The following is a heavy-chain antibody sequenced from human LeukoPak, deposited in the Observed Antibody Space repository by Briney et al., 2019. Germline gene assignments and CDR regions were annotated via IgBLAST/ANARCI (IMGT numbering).Heavy chain of an antibody. V-gene: IGHV4-59*08. J-gene: IGHJ4*02. Sequence: SETLSLTCTVSGDSISTYYWSWIRQPPGKGLEWIGYIYYSGSTNYNPSLKSRVTISLDTSKNQFSLKLSSVTAADTAVYYCARLRDVLLWFGEFDYWGQGTLVTVSS. CDR1: GDSISTYY. CDR2: IYYSGST. D-gene: IGHD3-10*01. CDR3: ARLRDVLLWFGEFDY.